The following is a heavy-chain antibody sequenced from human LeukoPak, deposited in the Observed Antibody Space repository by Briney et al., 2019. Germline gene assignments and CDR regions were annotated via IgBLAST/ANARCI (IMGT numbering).Heavy chain of an antibody. V-gene: IGHV3-33*05. CDR3: TRDNNDHFDY. CDR1: GFTFGGYG. Sequence: PGGSLRLSCAGSGFTFGGYGMHWFRQTPGKGLEWVALIPYDGSRAFYADSVKGRFTISRDNAKNTLSVQMDDLRAEDTAVYYCTRDNNDHFDYWGQGTLVTVSS. D-gene: IGHD1/OR15-1a*01. J-gene: IGHJ4*02. CDR2: IPYDGSRA.